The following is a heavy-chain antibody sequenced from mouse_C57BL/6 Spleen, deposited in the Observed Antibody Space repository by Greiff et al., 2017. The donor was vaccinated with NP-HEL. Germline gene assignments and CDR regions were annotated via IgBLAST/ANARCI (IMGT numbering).Heavy chain of an antibody. CDR3: ASYGSSSAWFAY. V-gene: IGHV1-64*01. Sequence: QVQLQQPGAELVKPGASVKLSCKASGYTFTSYWMHWVKQRPGQGLEWIGMIHANSGSTNYNEKFKSKATLTVDKSSSTAYMQLSSLTSEDSAVYYCASYGSSSAWFAYWGQGTLVTVSA. CDR1: GYTFTSYW. D-gene: IGHD1-1*01. J-gene: IGHJ3*01. CDR2: IHANSGST.